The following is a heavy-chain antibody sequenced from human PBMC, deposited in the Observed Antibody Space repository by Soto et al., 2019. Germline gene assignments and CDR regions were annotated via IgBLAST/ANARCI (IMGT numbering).Heavy chain of an antibody. Sequence: PSETLSLTCSVSGGSISSYYWSWIRQPPGKGLEWIGYIYYSGSTNYNPSLKSRVTISVDTSKNQFSLKLSSVTAADTAVYYCARGGGAYYYDSSGYSTLDYWRQGTLVTVSS. CDR1: GGSISSYY. CDR3: ARGGGAYYYDSSGYSTLDY. V-gene: IGHV4-59*01. D-gene: IGHD3-22*01. J-gene: IGHJ4*02. CDR2: IYYSGST.